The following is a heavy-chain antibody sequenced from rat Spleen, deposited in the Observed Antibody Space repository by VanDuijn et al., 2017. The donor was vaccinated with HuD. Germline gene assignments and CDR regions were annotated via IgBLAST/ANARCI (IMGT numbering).Heavy chain of an antibody. CDR1: SYSITSYSR. J-gene: IGHJ1*01. D-gene: IGHD1-12*01. CDR3: ARSLSYAHYFWYFDF. CDR2: IDSAGST. Sequence: DVQLQESGPGLVKPSQSLSLTCSVTSYSITSYSRWNWIRSFPGNKMEWMAYIDSAGSTNYNPSLKSRLPITRDTSKNQFFLQVNSVSTEDTATYYCARSLSYAHYFWYFDFWGPGTMVTVSS. V-gene: IGHV3-3*01.